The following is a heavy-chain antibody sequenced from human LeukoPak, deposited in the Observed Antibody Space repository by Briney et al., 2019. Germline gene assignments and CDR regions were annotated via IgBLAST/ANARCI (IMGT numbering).Heavy chain of an antibody. CDR3: VFGDSNH. J-gene: IGHJ5*02. CDR1: GLTGSRNY. D-gene: IGHD4-17*01. V-gene: IGHV3-53*01. CDR2: IHTSGDT. Sequence: PGGSLGLSCAASGLTGSRNYVSWVRQAPGKGLEWVSAIHTSGDTCYADSVKGRFTISRDTSKNTLYLQINSLRVEDTAVYCIVFGDSNHWGQGTLVTVSS.